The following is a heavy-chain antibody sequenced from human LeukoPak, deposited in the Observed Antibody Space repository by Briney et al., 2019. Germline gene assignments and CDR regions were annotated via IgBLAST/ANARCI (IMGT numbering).Heavy chain of an antibody. V-gene: IGHV3-49*04. Sequence: PGGSPRLSCTASGFTFGDYAMSWVRQAPGKGLEWVGFIRSKAYGGTTEYAASVKGRFTISRDDSKSIAYLQMNSLKTEDTAVYYCTSDYYDSSGPVRPFDYWGQGTLVTVSS. J-gene: IGHJ4*02. CDR3: TSDYYDSSGPVRPFDY. D-gene: IGHD3-22*01. CDR2: IRSKAYGGTT. CDR1: GFTFGDYA.